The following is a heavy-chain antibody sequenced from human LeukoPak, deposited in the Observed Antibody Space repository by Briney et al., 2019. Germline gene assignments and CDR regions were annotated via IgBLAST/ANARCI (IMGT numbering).Heavy chain of an antibody. V-gene: IGHV4-34*01. J-gene: IGHJ4*02. CDR2: INHSGST. D-gene: IGHD3-22*01. CDR1: GGSFSGYY. CDR3: ARGRVPVYYDSSGYGRHFDY. Sequence: SETLSLTCAVYGGSFSGYYWSWIRQPPGKGLEWIGEINHSGSTNYNPSLKSRVTISVDTSKNQFSLKLSSVTAADTAVYYCARGRVPVYYDSSGYGRHFDYWGQGTLVIVSS.